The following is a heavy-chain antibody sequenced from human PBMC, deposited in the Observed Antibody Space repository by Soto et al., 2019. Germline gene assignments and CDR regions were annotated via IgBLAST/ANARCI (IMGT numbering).Heavy chain of an antibody. CDR3: ARRGGYIYGYNS. CDR1: GGSISSVGYY. CDR2: ISYSGNK. D-gene: IGHD5-18*01. Sequence: QLQLQESGPGLVKPSETLSLTCTVSGGSISSVGYYWGWIRQPPGKGLEWIGSISYSGNKYYNPSLKRRVTISGDTSKNQFSLKLSSVTAADTAVYYCARRGGYIYGYNSCGQGTLVTVSS. V-gene: IGHV4-39*01. J-gene: IGHJ4*02.